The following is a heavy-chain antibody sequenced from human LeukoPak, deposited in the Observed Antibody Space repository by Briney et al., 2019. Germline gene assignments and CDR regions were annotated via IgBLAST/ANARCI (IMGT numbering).Heavy chain of an antibody. J-gene: IGHJ6*02. V-gene: IGHV3-13*01. CDR1: GFSFSTYD. CDR2: LGTNGDS. CDR3: TREWRGIAGHYHGMDV. D-gene: IGHD6-13*01. Sequence: GGSLRLSCVASGFSFSTYDMYWVRQSAGGGLEWVSALGTNGDSYYLGSVKGRFTISRENGKNSSYLQMNSLTVEDTAVYNCTREWRGIAGHYHGMDVWGQGTTVTVSS.